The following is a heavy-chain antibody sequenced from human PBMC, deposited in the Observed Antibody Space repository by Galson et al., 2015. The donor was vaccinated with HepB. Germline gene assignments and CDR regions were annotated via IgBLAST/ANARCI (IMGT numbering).Heavy chain of an antibody. Sequence: SVKVSCKASGGTFSSYAINWVRQAPGQGLEWMGRIIPILGIANYAQKFQGRVTITADKSTSTAYMELSSLRSEDTAVYYYAREGYIVVVPAATNGMDVWGQGTTVTVSS. J-gene: IGHJ6*02. CDR1: GGTFSSYA. CDR3: AREGYIVVVPAATNGMDV. D-gene: IGHD2-2*01. CDR2: IIPILGIA. V-gene: IGHV1-69*04.